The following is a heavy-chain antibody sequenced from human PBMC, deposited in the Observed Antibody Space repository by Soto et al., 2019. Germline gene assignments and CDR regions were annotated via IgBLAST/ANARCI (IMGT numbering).Heavy chain of an antibody. CDR3: VRDGVMGGDGADAFDI. CDR2: IYHSGST. Sequence: QLQLQESGSGLVKPSQTLSLTCAVSGGSISSGGYSWSWIRQPPGKGLEWIGYIYHSGSTYYNPSLKSRVTISVDRSKNQFSLKLSSVTAADTAVYYCVRDGVMGGDGADAFDIWGQGTMVTVSS. J-gene: IGHJ3*02. D-gene: IGHD1-26*01. V-gene: IGHV4-30-2*01. CDR1: GGSISSGGYS.